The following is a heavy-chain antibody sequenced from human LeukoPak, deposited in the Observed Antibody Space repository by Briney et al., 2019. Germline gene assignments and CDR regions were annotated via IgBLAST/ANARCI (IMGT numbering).Heavy chain of an antibody. D-gene: IGHD1-26*01. V-gene: IGHV3-9*01. CDR2: INWNSGSI. J-gene: IGHJ5*02. Sequence: GGSLRLSCAASGFTFDDYAMHWVRQAPGKGLEWVSGINWNSGSIFYADSVKGRFTISRDNAKNSLYLQMNSLRAEDTAVYYCAKGPYSGFSWGQGTLVTVSS. CDR1: GFTFDDYA. CDR3: AKGPYSGFS.